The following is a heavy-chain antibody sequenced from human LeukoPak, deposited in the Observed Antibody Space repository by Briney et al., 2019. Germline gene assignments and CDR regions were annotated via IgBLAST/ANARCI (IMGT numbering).Heavy chain of an antibody. CDR3: ARQAYGSGSYPPYCYYYMDV. Sequence: SETLSLTCAVYGGSFSGYYWSWIRQPPGKGLEWIGEINHSGSTNYNPSLKSRVTISVDTSKNQFSLKLSSVTAADTAVYYCARQAYGSGSYPPYCYYYMDVWGKGTTVTVSS. V-gene: IGHV4-34*01. D-gene: IGHD3-10*01. CDR1: GGSFSGYY. CDR2: INHSGST. J-gene: IGHJ6*03.